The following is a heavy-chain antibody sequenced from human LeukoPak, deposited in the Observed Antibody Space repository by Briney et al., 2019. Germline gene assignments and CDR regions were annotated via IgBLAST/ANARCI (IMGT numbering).Heavy chain of an antibody. CDR2: IYHSGST. Sequence: SETLSLTCTVSGYSISSGYYWGWIRQPPGKGLEWIGSIYHSGSTYYNPSLKSRVTISVDTSKNQFSLKLSSVTAADTAVYYCAREVEWELQGGNWFDPWGQGTLVTVSS. J-gene: IGHJ5*02. D-gene: IGHD1-26*01. CDR1: GYSISSGYY. V-gene: IGHV4-38-2*02. CDR3: AREVEWELQGGNWFDP.